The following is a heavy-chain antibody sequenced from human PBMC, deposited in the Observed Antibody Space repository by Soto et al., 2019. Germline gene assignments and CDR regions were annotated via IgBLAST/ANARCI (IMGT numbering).Heavy chain of an antibody. Sequence: EVQLLESGGGLVQPGGSLRLSCAASGVTFSTYAMSWVRQAPGKGLECVSAISRSGGSTYYADSVKGRFTVSRDNPENMLYLQMNSLRAEDTAVYFCAKGSASTYYFDSWGQGTLVTVSS. V-gene: IGHV3-23*01. CDR2: ISRSGGST. CDR1: GVTFSTYA. D-gene: IGHD6-19*01. J-gene: IGHJ4*02. CDR3: AKGSASTYYFDS.